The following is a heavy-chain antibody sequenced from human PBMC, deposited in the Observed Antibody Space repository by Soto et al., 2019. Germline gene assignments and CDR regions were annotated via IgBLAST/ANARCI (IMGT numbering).Heavy chain of an antibody. CDR2: IFLNSDTT. Sequence: QVQLVQSGAEVKKPGSSVKVSCKASGGTFSSYAISWVRQAPGQGLEWMGGIFLNSDTTNYAQKFQGRVTITADESTRTAYMELSSLRSEDTAVYYCARSQGSSTSLEIYYYYYYGMDVWGQGTTVTVSS. J-gene: IGHJ6*02. D-gene: IGHD2-2*01. V-gene: IGHV1-69*01. CDR3: ARSQGSSTSLEIYYYYYYGMDV. CDR1: GGTFSSYA.